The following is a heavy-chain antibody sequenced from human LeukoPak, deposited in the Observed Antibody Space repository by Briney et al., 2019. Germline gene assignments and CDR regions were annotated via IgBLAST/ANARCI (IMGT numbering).Heavy chain of an antibody. CDR2: ISAYNGNT. J-gene: IGHJ6*03. CDR1: GYTFTSYG. Sequence: ASVKVSCKASGYTFTSYGISWVRQAPGQGLEWMGWISAYNGNTNYAQKLQGRVTMTRNTSISTAYMELSSLRSEDTAVYYCARGKPEAKLRYFDWLSTYYYYYYMDVWGKGTTVTISS. CDR3: ARGKPEAKLRYFDWLSTYYYYYYMDV. D-gene: IGHD3-9*01. V-gene: IGHV1-18*01.